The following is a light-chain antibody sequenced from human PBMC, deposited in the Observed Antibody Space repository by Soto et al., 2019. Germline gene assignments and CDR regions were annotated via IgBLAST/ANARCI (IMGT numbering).Light chain of an antibody. CDR3: QSYDSSLSGYV. CDR1: SSNIGAGYE. Sequence: QLVLTQPPSESEAPGQRVTISCTGSSSNIGAGYEAHWYQQVPGTAPKLLIYENNNRPSGVPDRFSGSKSGTSASLAITGLQAEDEAEYYCQSYDSSLSGYVFGTGTKLTVL. CDR2: ENN. J-gene: IGLJ1*01. V-gene: IGLV1-40*01.